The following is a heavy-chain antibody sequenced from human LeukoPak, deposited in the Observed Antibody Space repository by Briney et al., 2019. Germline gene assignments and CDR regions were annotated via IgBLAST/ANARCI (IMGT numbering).Heavy chain of an antibody. J-gene: IGHJ3*02. CDR2: IYYSGST. Sequence: SETLSLTCTVSGGSISSYYWIWIRQPPGKGLEWIGYIYYSGSTNYNPSLKSRVTISVDTSKNQFSLKLSSVTAADTAVYYCARGPGAFDIWGQGTMVTVSS. CDR3: ARGPGAFDI. CDR1: GGSISSYY. V-gene: IGHV4-59*01.